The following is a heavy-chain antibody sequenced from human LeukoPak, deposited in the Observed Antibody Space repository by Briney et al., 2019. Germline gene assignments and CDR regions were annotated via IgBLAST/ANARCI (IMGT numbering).Heavy chain of an antibody. J-gene: IGHJ4*02. Sequence: PGGSLRLSCVASGITFRNYAVTWVRQAPGKGLEWVSSITGSGDTRRYADSVKGRFTISRDNSVDTLYLQMNSLRAEDRAVYYCARYAIGSYNEPFDYWGQGTLVTVSS. CDR1: GITFRNYA. V-gene: IGHV3-23*01. CDR3: ARYAIGSYNEPFDY. D-gene: IGHD1-26*01. CDR2: ITGSGDTR.